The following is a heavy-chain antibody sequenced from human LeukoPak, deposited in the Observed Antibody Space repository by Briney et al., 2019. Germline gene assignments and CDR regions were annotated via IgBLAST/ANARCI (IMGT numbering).Heavy chain of an antibody. J-gene: IGHJ5*02. CDR3: ARSFPMVRGLGFDP. D-gene: IGHD3-10*01. CDR1: GHTFTSDA. V-gene: IGHV7-4-1*02. CDR2: INTNTGNP. Sequence: ASVKVSCKASGHTFTSDAMNWVRQAPGQGLESVGWINTNTGNPTYAQGFTGRFVFSLDTSFSTAYLQSSSLKAEDTAVYYCARSFPMVRGLGFDPWGQGTLVTVSS.